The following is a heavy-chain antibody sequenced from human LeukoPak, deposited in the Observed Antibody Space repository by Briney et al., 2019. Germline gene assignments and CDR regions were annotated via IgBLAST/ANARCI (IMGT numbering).Heavy chain of an antibody. CDR3: ARGDIVVVVAATRNWFDP. Sequence: SETLSLTCAVYGGSFSGYYWSWIRQPPGKGLEWIGEINHSGSTNYNPSLKSRVTISVDTSKNQFSLKLSSVTAADTAVYYCARGDIVVVVAATRNWFDPWGRGTLVTVSS. V-gene: IGHV4-34*01. J-gene: IGHJ5*02. CDR1: GGSFSGYY. CDR2: INHSGST. D-gene: IGHD2-15*01.